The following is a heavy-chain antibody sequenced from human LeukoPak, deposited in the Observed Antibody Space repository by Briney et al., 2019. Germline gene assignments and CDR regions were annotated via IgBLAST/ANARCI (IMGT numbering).Heavy chain of an antibody. V-gene: IGHV3-30*18. CDR1: GFTFSSYG. Sequence: GGSLRLSCAASGFTFSSYGMHWVRQAPGKGLEWVALISYDGSNKYYADSVKGRFTTSRDNSKNTLYLQMNSLRAEDTAVYSCAKSLMIVVLNSFDYWGQGTLVTVSS. CDR3: AKSLMIVVLNSFDY. J-gene: IGHJ4*02. D-gene: IGHD3-22*01. CDR2: ISYDGSNK.